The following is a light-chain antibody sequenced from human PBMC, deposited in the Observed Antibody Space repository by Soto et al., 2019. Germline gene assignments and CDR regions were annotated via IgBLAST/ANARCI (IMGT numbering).Light chain of an antibody. CDR3: QKYTNVPT. V-gene: IGKV1-27*01. Sequence: DIQMTQSPSSLSASVGDRVTITCRASQGISNYLAWYQQIPGKVPKLLISAASTLQSEVTSRFSGSGSGTDFTLTISSLQPEDVATYYCQKYTNVPTFGGGTKVEIK. J-gene: IGKJ4*01. CDR2: AAS. CDR1: QGISNY.